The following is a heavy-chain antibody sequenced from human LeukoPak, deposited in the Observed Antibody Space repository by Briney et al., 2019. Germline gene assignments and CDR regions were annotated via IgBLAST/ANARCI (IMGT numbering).Heavy chain of an antibody. V-gene: IGHV3-20*04. D-gene: IGHD3-22*01. CDR1: GFTFDDYG. J-gene: IGHJ4*02. Sequence: GGSLRLSCAASGFTFDDYGMSWVRQAPGKGLEWVSGINWNGGSTGYADSVKGRFTISRDNAKNSLYLQMNSLRAEDAALYYCARAVEAVYYYDRSGYNYFDYWGQGTLVTVSS. CDR3: ARAVEAVYYYDRSGYNYFDY. CDR2: INWNGGST.